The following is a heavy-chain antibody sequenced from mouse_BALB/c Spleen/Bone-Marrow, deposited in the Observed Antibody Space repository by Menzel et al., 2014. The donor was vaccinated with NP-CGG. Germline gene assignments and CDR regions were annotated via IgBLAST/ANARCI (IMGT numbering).Heavy chain of an antibody. J-gene: IGHJ1*01. Sequence: VQLQESGAELAKPGASVKMSCKASGYTFTSYWMHWVKQRPGQGLEWIGYINPSTGYTEYNQKFKDKATLTADKSSSTADTQLSSLTSEDSAVYYCARDWYFDVWGAGTTVTVSS. CDR2: INPSTGYT. CDR3: ARDWYFDV. CDR1: GYTFTSYW. V-gene: IGHV1-7*01.